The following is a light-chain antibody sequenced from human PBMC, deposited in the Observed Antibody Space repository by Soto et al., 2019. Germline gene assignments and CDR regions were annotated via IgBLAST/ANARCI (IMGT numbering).Light chain of an antibody. CDR1: SSDVGSHNL. CDR3: CSYGGSRAV. Sequence: QSALTQPASVSGSPGQSITISCTGTSSDVGSHNLVSWYQQHPGKDPKLMVYEVSKRPFGVSARFSASKSGNTASLTISGLQADDDADYYGCSYGGSRAVFGGGTQLTVL. CDR2: EVS. V-gene: IGLV2-23*02. J-gene: IGLJ7*01.